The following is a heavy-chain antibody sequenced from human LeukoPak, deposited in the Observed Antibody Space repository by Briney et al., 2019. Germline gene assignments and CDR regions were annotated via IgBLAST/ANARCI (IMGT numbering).Heavy chain of an antibody. CDR3: ARADIVVVKALDY. CDR1: GGTFSSYA. CDR2: IIPIFGTA. J-gene: IGHJ4*02. Sequence: GASAKVSCKASGGTFSSYAISWVRQAPGQGLEWMGGIIPIFGTANYAQKFQGRVTITTDESTSTAYMELSSLRSEDTAVYYCARADIVVVKALDYWGQGTLVTVSS. V-gene: IGHV1-69*05. D-gene: IGHD2-2*01.